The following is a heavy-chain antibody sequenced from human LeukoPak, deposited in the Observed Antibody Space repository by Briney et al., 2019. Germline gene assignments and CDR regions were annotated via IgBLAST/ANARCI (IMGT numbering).Heavy chain of an antibody. CDR1: GFTFTNYW. CDR2: INQDETEK. D-gene: IGHD5-12*01. V-gene: IGHV3-7*03. J-gene: IGHJ4*02. Sequence: PGGSLRLSCAVSGFTFTNYWMTWVRQAPGKGLEWVANINQDETEKFYVDSVVGRFTISRDNAKNSLYLQMNSLRAEDTAVYYCARGQYSGYDFFDYWGQGTLVTVSS. CDR3: ARGQYSGYDFFDY.